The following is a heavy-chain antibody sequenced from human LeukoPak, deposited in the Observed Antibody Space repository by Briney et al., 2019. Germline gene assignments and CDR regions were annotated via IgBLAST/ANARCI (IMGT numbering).Heavy chain of an antibody. D-gene: IGHD3-16*01. CDR3: ATEKGDSPDY. CDR1: GFTFSSYA. CDR2: ISGSGSST. Sequence: GGSLRLSCAASGFTFSSYAMSWVRQAPGKGLEWVSAISGSGSSTYYADSVKGRFTISRDNSKNTLYLQMSSLRAEDTAVYYCATEKGDSPDYWGQGTLVTVSS. J-gene: IGHJ4*02. V-gene: IGHV3-23*01.